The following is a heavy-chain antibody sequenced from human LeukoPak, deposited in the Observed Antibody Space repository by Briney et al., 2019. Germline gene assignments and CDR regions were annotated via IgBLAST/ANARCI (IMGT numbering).Heavy chain of an antibody. CDR2: FYSAGTT. V-gene: IGHV3-66*01. CDR3: ARDGFTMVRGVGGWYFDL. CDR1: GFTVSSSS. Sequence: GGSLRLSCAASGFTVSSSSMTWVRQAPGKGLEWVSVFYSAGTTYYADSVKGRFTISRDNSKNTLSPQMNSLRAEDTAVYYCARDGFTMVRGVGGWYFDLWGRGTLVTVSS. J-gene: IGHJ2*01. D-gene: IGHD3-10*01.